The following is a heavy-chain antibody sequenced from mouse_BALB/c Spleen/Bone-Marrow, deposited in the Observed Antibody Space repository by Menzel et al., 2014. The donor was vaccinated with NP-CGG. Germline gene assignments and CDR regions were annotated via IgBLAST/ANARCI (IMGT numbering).Heavy chain of an antibody. CDR3: AKGGHVMDY. V-gene: IGHV1-9*01. CDR2: ILPGGGST. J-gene: IGHJ4*01. D-gene: IGHD1-1*02. Sequence: VQLQQSGAELMKPGASVMISCKATGYTFSDYWIEWVKQRPGHGLEWIGEILPGGGSTNYNENFKGKATFTADTSSNTAYMQLSGLTSEDSAVYYCAKGGHVMDYWGQGTSVTVSS. CDR1: GYTFSDYW.